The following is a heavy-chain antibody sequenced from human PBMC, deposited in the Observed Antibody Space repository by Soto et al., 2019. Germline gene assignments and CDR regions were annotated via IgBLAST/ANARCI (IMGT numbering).Heavy chain of an antibody. D-gene: IGHD3-9*01. J-gene: IGHJ5*02. Sequence: SETLSLPCTASADSIRSGNHYWSWFRQPRGKGLEWIGYIYYSGSTNYNPSLKSRVTISVDTSKNQFSLKLSSVTAADTAVYYRARSSLRYFDWLQLFDPWGHGTLVTV. CDR1: ADSIRSGNHY. CDR3: ARSSLRYFDWLQLFDP. V-gene: IGHV4-61*01. CDR2: IYYSGST.